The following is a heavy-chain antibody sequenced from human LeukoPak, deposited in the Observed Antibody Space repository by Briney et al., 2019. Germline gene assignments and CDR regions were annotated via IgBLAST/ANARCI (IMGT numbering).Heavy chain of an antibody. V-gene: IGHV3-23*01. Sequence: GGSLRLSCAASGFTFSSYAMSWVRQAPGKGLEWVSAISGSGGSTYYADSVKGRFTISRDNSKNTLYLQMNSLRAEDTAVYYCAKAPDYYDSNGYYWLGYWGQGTLVTVSS. CDR3: AKAPDYYDSNGYYWLGY. J-gene: IGHJ4*02. CDR2: ISGSGGST. CDR1: GFTFSSYA. D-gene: IGHD3-22*01.